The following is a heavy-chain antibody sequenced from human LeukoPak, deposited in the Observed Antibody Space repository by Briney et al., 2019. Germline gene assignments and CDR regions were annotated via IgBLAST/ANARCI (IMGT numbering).Heavy chain of an antibody. D-gene: IGHD6-6*01. CDR3: ARLRAPPADYYDY. Sequence: PGGSLRLSCVGSGFIFSSYSMSWVRRGPGEGLEWVGTISGSGDGPYYTDSVQGRFTISRDNSKNTLYLQMDSLRAEDTALYYCARLRAPPADYYDYWGQGALVTVSS. J-gene: IGHJ4*02. V-gene: IGHV3-23*01. CDR2: ISGSGDGP. CDR1: GFIFSSYS.